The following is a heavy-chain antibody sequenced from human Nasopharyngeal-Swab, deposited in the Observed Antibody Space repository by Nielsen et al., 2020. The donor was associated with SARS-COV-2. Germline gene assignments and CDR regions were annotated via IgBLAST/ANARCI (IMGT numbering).Heavy chain of an antibody. Sequence: GESLKISCAASGFTFNNYNFNWVRQAPGKGLEWVSSISSSSSYIYYADSVKGRFTISRDNAKNSLYLQMNSLRAEDTAVYYCARHIPAPGGFWFDPWGQGTLVTVPS. CDR3: ARHIPAPGGFWFDP. J-gene: IGHJ5*02. D-gene: IGHD6-13*01. CDR2: ISSSSSYI. CDR1: GFTFNNYN. V-gene: IGHV3-21*01.